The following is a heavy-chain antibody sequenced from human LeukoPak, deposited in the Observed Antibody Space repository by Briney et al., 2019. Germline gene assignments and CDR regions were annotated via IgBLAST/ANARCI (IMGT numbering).Heavy chain of an antibody. CDR2: INHSGST. J-gene: IGHJ4*02. V-gene: IGHV4-34*01. CDR3: ARDKPRTYCSGGSCYPPGFDY. CDR1: GGSFSGYY. Sequence: SETLSLTCAVYGGSFSGYYWSWIRQPPGKGLEWIWEINHSGSTNYNPSLQSRVTISVDTSKNQFSLKVSSVTAADTAVYYCARDKPRTYCSGGSCYPPGFDYWGQGTLVTVSS. D-gene: IGHD2-15*01.